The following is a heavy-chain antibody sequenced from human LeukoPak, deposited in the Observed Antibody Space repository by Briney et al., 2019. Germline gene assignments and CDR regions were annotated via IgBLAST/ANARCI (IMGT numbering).Heavy chain of an antibody. V-gene: IGHV4-31*03. D-gene: IGHD6-19*01. J-gene: IGHJ5*02. Sequence: SETLSLTCTVSGGSISSGGYYWSWIRQHPGKGLEWIGYIYYSGSTYYNPSLKSRVTISVDTSKNQFSLKLSSVTAADTAVYYCARVRGGIESSGWYNWFDPWGQGTLVTVSS. CDR1: GGSISSGGYY. CDR3: ARVRGGIESSGWYNWFDP. CDR2: IYYSGST.